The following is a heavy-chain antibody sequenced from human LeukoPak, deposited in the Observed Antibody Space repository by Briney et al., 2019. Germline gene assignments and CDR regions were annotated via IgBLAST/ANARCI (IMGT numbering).Heavy chain of an antibody. CDR3: ANSPFWSGFYYFGY. D-gene: IGHD3-3*02. Sequence: SETLSLTCAVYGGSFSGYYWSWIRQSPGKGLEWIGEINHSGSTNYNPSLKSRVTISVETSKNQFSLKLSSVTAADTAVYYCANSPFWSGFYYFGYWGQGTLVTVSS. V-gene: IGHV4-34*01. CDR1: GGSFSGYY. CDR2: INHSGST. J-gene: IGHJ4*02.